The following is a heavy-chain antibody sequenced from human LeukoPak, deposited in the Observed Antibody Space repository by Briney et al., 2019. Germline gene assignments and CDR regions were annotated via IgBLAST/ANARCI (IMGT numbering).Heavy chain of an antibody. J-gene: IGHJ3*02. CDR1: GGSISSGGYY. CDR2: IYHSGST. CDR3: ARDTPGHDPSYYDFWSGSHPDAFDI. Sequence: SETLSLTCTVSGGSISSGGYYWSWIRQPPGKGLEWIGYIYHSGSTYYNPSLKSRVTISVDRSKNQFSLKLSSVTAADTAVYYCARDTPGHDPSYYDFWSGSHPDAFDIWGQGTMVTVSS. V-gene: IGHV4-30-2*01. D-gene: IGHD3-3*01.